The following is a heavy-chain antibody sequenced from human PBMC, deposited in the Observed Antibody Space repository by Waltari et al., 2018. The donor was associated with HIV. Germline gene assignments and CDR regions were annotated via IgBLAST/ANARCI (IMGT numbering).Heavy chain of an antibody. CDR3: ARAGLGGLIQDFDI. CDR1: GFILNDHY. J-gene: IGHJ4*01. CDR2: INAADGSA. Sequence: QVQLIQPQIEMRKPGTSVRLSCQASGFILNDHYIPWVRQGPRPRLEWVAFINAADGSASSAQKFQARLTLTRDSFLGIVHLDLMSLQSEDTAVYFCARAGLGGLIQDFDIWGRGTQLIVSS. V-gene: IGHV1-46*02. D-gene: IGHD1-26*01.